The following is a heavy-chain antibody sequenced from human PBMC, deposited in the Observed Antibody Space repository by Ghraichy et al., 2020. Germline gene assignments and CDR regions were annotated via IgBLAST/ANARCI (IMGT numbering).Heavy chain of an antibody. J-gene: IGHJ4*02. CDR2: ISSNGANT. V-gene: IGHV3-64D*09. Sequence: GGSLRLSCSASGFTLSSYDMHWVRQAPGKGLEYVSAISSNGANTYYADSLKGRFTISSDNSKNTLYLQMSGLRADDTAVYYCVRTGVATAGIDCWGQGTLVTVSS. CDR1: GFTLSSYD. CDR3: VRTGVATAGIDC. D-gene: IGHD6-25*01.